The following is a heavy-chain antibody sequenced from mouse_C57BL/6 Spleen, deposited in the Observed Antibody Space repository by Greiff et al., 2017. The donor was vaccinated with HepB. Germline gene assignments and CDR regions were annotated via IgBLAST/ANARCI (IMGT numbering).Heavy chain of an antibody. Sequence: VQLKQSGGGLVKPGGSLKLSCAASGFTFSSYAMSWVRQTPEKRLEWVATISDGGSYTYYPDNVKGRYTISRDNAKNNLYLQMSHLKSEDTAMYYCARDGDYGLDYWGQGTTLTVSS. V-gene: IGHV5-4*01. CDR2: ISDGGSYT. CDR1: GFTFSSYA. J-gene: IGHJ2*01. CDR3: ARDGDYGLDY. D-gene: IGHD2-4*01.